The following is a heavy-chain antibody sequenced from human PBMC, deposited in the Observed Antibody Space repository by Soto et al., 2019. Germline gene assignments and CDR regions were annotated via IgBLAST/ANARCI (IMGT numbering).Heavy chain of an antibody. Sequence: SVKVSCKASGGSFSTYAFSWVRQAPGHGLEWMGGIIPIFDSPYYAQNFQGRVTIAADRSTSTVYMELSSLTPEDTAVYYCARGAECRGYCVKKFTWLDPWGQGTLVTVSS. J-gene: IGHJ5*02. V-gene: IGHV1-69*06. CDR3: ARGAECRGYCVKKFTWLDP. CDR2: IIPIFDSP. D-gene: IGHD2-15*01. CDR1: GGSFSTYA.